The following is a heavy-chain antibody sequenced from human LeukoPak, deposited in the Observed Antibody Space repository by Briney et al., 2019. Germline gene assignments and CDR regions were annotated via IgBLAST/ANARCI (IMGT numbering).Heavy chain of an antibody. J-gene: IGHJ2*01. CDR3: ARIRGYSGYVDWYFDL. CDR2: ISSRSSYT. V-gene: IGHV3-11*06. CDR1: GFTFSDYY. Sequence: GGSLRLSCAASGFTFSDYYMSWIRQAPGKGLEWVSYISSRSSYTSYADSVKGRFTISRDNAKNSLFLQMNSLRAEDTAVYYCARIRGYSGYVDWYFDLWGRGTLVTVSS. D-gene: IGHD5-12*01.